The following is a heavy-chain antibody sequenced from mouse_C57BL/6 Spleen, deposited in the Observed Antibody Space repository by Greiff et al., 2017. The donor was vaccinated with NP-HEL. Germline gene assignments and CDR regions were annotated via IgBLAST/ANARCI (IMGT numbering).Heavy chain of an antibody. V-gene: IGHV3-6*01. J-gene: IGHJ2*01. D-gene: IGHD1-1*01. CDR1: GYSITSGYY. CDR3: ARDRYYYGSRYYFDY. CDR2: ISYDGSN. Sequence: EVKLVESGPGLVKPSQSLSLTCSVTGYSITSGYYWNWIRQFPGKKLEWMGYISYDGSNNYNPSLKNRISITRDTSKNQFFLKLNSVTTEDTATYYCARDRYYYGSRYYFDYWGQGTTLTVSS.